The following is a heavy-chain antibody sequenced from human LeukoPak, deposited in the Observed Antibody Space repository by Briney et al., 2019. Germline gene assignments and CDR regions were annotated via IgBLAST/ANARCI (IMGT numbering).Heavy chain of an antibody. CDR1: GGSISSSSYS. D-gene: IGHD6-19*01. CDR2: IYYSGST. Sequence: RPSETPSLTCTVSGGSISSSSYSWGWIRQPPGKGLEWIGSIYYSGSTYYNPSLKSRVTISVDTSKNQFSLKLSSVTAADTAVYYCARLTVEGWFVDYWGQGTLVTVSS. CDR3: ARLTVEGWFVDY. V-gene: IGHV4-39*01. J-gene: IGHJ4*02.